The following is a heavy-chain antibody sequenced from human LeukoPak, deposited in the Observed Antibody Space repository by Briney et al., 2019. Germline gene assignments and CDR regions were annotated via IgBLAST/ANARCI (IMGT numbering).Heavy chain of an antibody. D-gene: IGHD6-13*01. J-gene: IGHJ3*02. CDR3: ARRRSWSDAFDI. Sequence: SETLSLTCTVSGGSISSYYWSWIRQPPGKGLEWIGYIYYSGTTNYNPSLKSRVTISLDTSNNQFSLKLTSVTAADTAVYYCARRRSWSDAFDIWGQGTMVTVSS. CDR2: IYYSGTT. CDR1: GGSISSYY. V-gene: IGHV4-59*01.